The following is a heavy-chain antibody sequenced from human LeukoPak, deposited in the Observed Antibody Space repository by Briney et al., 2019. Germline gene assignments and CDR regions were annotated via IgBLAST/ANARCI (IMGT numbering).Heavy chain of an antibody. Sequence: ASVKVSCKASGYTFTSYAMHWVRQAPGQRLEWMGWINAGNGNTKYSQKFQGRVTITRDTSASTAYMELSSLRSEDTAVYYCARESGSYYGSLEYAEYFQHWGQGTLVTVSS. CDR3: ARESGSYYGSLEYAEYFQH. V-gene: IGHV1-3*01. CDR1: GYTFTSYA. J-gene: IGHJ1*01. D-gene: IGHD1-26*01. CDR2: INAGNGNT.